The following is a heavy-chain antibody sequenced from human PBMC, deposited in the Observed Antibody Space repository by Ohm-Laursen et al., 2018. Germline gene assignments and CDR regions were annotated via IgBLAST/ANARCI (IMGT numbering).Heavy chain of an antibody. V-gene: IGHV1-2*02. CDR2: INPNSGGT. J-gene: IGHJ4*02. CDR1: GYTFTGYY. CDR3: ARRSGRARPVVDFDY. D-gene: IGHD2-15*01. Sequence: SVKVSCKASGYTFTGYYMHWVRQAPGQGLEWMGWINPNSGGTNYAQKFQGRVTMTRDTSISTAYMELSRLRSEDTAVYYCARRSGRARPVVDFDYWGQGTLATVSS.